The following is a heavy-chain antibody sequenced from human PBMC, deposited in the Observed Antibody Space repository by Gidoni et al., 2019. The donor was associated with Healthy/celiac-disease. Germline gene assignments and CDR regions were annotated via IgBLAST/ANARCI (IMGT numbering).Heavy chain of an antibody. J-gene: IGHJ4*02. D-gene: IGHD1-26*01. CDR3: ARDQGDGSED. Sequence: QLQLQESDSGLLKPSQTLSLPCAVPGCSTSSGGYSSSWIRQPPGKGLEWIGYIYHSGSTYYNPSLKSRVTISVDRSKNQFSLKLSSVTAADTAVYYCARDQGDGSEDWGQGTLVTVSS. CDR1: GCSTSSGGYS. V-gene: IGHV4-30-2*01. CDR2: IYHSGST.